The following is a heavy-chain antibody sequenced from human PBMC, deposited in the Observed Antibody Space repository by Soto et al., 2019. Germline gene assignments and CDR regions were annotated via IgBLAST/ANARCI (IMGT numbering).Heavy chain of an antibody. CDR3: ARVGKQQLVNHFGWFDP. Sequence: SETLSLTCAVYGGSFSGYYWSWIRQPPGKGLEWIGEINHSGSTNYNPSLKSRVTISVDTSKNQFSLKLSSVAAADTAVYYCARVGKQQLVNHFGWFDPWGQGTLVTVSS. V-gene: IGHV4-34*01. J-gene: IGHJ5*02. CDR1: GGSFSGYY. CDR2: INHSGST. D-gene: IGHD6-6*01.